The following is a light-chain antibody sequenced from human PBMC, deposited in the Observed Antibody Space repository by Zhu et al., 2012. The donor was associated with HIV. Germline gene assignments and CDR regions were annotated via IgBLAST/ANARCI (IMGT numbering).Light chain of an antibody. V-gene: IGKV3-11*01. J-gene: IGKJ4*01. CDR1: QSVSSY. CDR3: QQRINWPLT. Sequence: EIVLTQSPATLSLSPGERATLFCRASQSVSSYLVWYQQKPGQAPRLLIYAATNRAIGIPARFSGSGSGTDFTLTISSLEPEDFAIYYCQQRINWPLTFGGGTKVEIK. CDR2: AAT.